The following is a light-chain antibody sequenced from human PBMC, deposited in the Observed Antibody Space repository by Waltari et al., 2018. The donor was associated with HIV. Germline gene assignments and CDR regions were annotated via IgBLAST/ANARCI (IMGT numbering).Light chain of an antibody. CDR2: QDN. CDR3: QAWDSGLVV. Sequence: SYDLTQPPSVSVSPGQTASITCSGDKLGNKYACWYQQKPGQSPVVVIYQDNKRHSGIPYRFSGSNSGNTATLTISGTQAMDEADYYCQAWDSGLVVFGGGTKLTVL. V-gene: IGLV3-1*01. CDR1: KLGNKY. J-gene: IGLJ2*01.